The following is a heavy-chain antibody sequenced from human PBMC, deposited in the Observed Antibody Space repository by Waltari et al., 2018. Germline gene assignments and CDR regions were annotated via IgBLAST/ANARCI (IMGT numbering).Heavy chain of an antibody. D-gene: IGHD2-2*01. Sequence: QVQLQESGPGLVKPSQTLSLTCTVSGGSISSGSYYWSWIRQPAGKGLEWIGRIYPSGSTNYNPSLKSRVTISVDTSKNQFSLKLSSVTAADTAVYYCAREYALDYWGQGTLVTVSS. CDR1: GGSISSGSYY. CDR3: AREYALDY. CDR2: IYPSGST. J-gene: IGHJ4*02. V-gene: IGHV4-61*02.